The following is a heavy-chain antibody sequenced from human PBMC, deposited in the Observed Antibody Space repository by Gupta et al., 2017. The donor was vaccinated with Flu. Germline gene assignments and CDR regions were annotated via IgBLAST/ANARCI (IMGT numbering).Heavy chain of an antibody. Sequence: FRSYGIHWVRQAPGEGPEWLAVIWADGNNKFYADSVKGRFTLSRDNSKNTLSLQMNNLRAEDTAVYHCVRERGPFDAFDIWGQGTMVTVSS. CDR2: IWADGNNK. J-gene: IGHJ3*02. CDR1: FRSYG. CDR3: VRERGPFDAFDI. V-gene: IGHV3-33*01.